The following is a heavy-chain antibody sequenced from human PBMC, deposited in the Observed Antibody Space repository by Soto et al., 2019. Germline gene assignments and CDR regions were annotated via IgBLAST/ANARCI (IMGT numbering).Heavy chain of an antibody. D-gene: IGHD2-2*02. CDR3: AKDRIVVVPAAIFDY. CDR1: GFTFSSYA. CDR2: ISGSGGST. Sequence: EVQLLESGGGLVQPGGSLRLSCAASGFTFSSYAMSWVRQAPGKGLEWVSAISGSGGSTYYADSVKGRFTISRDNSKHTLYLKMNSLRAEDTAVYYCAKDRIVVVPAAIFDYWGQGTLVTVSS. V-gene: IGHV3-23*01. J-gene: IGHJ4*02.